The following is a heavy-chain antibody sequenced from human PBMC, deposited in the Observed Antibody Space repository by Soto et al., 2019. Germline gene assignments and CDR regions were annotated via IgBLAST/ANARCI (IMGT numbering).Heavy chain of an antibody. Sequence: GGSLRLSCAASGFTFSSYGMSWVRQAPGKGLEWVSAVSGSGSGTYYADSVKGRFTISRDNSKNTLYLQMNSLRAEDTAVYYCVKDRCSTTSCYFDYWGQGTLVTVSS. J-gene: IGHJ4*02. CDR3: VKDRCSTTSCYFDY. V-gene: IGHV3-23*01. CDR1: GFTFSSYG. CDR2: VSGSGSGT. D-gene: IGHD2-2*01.